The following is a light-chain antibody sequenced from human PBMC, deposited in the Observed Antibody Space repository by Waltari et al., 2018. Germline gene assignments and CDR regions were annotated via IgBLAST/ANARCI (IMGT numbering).Light chain of an antibody. V-gene: IGKV3-20*01. CDR2: GAS. J-gene: IGKJ2*01. CDR3: QQYGSSPPYT. Sequence: IVLTQSPGTLSLSPGERATLSCRASQSVSSSYLAWDQQKPGQAPRLLIYGASSRATGIPDRFSGSGSGTDFTRTISRLEPEDFAVYYCQQYGSSPPYTFGQGTKLEIK. CDR1: QSVSSSY.